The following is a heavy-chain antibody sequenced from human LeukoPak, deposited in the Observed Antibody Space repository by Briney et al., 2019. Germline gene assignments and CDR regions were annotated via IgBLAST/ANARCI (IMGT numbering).Heavy chain of an antibody. V-gene: IGHV4-59*01. CDR2: IYYSGST. J-gene: IGHJ5*02. D-gene: IGHD1-1*01. Sequence: SETLPLTCTVPGGSISSYYWSWIRQPPGKGLEWIGYIYYSGSTNYNPSLKSRVTISVDTSKNQFSLKLSSVTAADTAVYYCARGAGIAGFDPWGQGTLVTVSS. CDR1: GGSISSYY. CDR3: ARGAGIAGFDP.